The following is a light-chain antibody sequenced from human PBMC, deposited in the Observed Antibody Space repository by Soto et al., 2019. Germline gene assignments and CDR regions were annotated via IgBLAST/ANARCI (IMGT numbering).Light chain of an antibody. V-gene: IGKV1-5*01. CDR1: QSIGGL. CDR2: DTS. Sequence: DIQMTQSPSTLSASVGDRVTISCRASQSIGGLLAWYQHKPGTAPKLLIYDTSSLEGGVPSRFSGAGSGTEYTLTISXLQTDDFATYYCQQYNSRSPFGPGTKVDIK. CDR3: QQYNSRSP. J-gene: IGKJ1*01.